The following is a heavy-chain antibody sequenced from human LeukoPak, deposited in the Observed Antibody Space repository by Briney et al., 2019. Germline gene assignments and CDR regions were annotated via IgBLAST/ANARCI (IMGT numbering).Heavy chain of an antibody. CDR3: ARKYCSTTSCLFDN. Sequence: GGSLRLSCVASGFTFSSYVMNWVRRAPGKGLEWVSAISGNGGSTYYADSVKGRFTISRDNSKNTLSLQMNSLRAEDTAVYYCARKYCSTTSCLFDNWGQGTLVTVSS. V-gene: IGHV3-23*01. J-gene: IGHJ4*02. CDR2: ISGNGGST. CDR1: GFTFSSYV. D-gene: IGHD2-2*01.